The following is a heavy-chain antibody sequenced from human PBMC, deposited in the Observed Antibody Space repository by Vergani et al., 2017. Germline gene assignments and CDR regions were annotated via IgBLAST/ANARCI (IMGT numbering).Heavy chain of an antibody. D-gene: IGHD2-2*01. J-gene: IGHJ4*02. Sequence: VQLVESGGGLVKPGGSLRLSCAASGFTLNRHAMYWVRQAPGKGLEWVVGISFDGTNEYYPDLVKGRFTISRDIAKNTLYLQVRSLRLEDTGVYHCVRDRGLCAGGRCYAEAWDYWGQGTTVTVSS. CDR2: ISFDGTNE. CDR1: GFTLNRHA. V-gene: IGHV3-30-3*01. CDR3: VRDRGLCAGGRCYAEAWDY.